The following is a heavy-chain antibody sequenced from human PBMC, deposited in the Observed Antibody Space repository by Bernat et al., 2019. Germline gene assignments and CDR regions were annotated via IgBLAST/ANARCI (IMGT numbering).Heavy chain of an antibody. V-gene: IGHV3-23*01. Sequence: EVQLLESGGGLVQPGGSLRLSCAASRFTFSSYAMSWVRQAPGKGLEWVSAISGSGGSTYYADSVKGRFTISRDNSKNTLYLQMNSLRAEDSAVYYCAKDPPLWLGLFDYWGQGTLVTVSS. D-gene: IGHD6-19*01. CDR3: AKDPPLWLGLFDY. J-gene: IGHJ4*02. CDR1: RFTFSSYA. CDR2: ISGSGGST.